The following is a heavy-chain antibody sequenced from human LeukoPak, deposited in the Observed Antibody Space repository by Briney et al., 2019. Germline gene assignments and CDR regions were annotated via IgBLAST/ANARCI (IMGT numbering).Heavy chain of an antibody. J-gene: IGHJ6*02. CDR3: AKDPSSGWYRWGMDV. D-gene: IGHD3-22*01. CDR1: GFTFSSHG. V-gene: IGHV3-30*18. CDR2: ISNDEENK. Sequence: PGRSLRLSCATSGFTFSSHGMHWVRQAPGKGLEWVALISNDEENKYYVDPVKGRFTISRDNSKNTLYLQMDSLRPEDTAVYYCAKDPSSGWYRWGMDVWGQGTTVTVSS.